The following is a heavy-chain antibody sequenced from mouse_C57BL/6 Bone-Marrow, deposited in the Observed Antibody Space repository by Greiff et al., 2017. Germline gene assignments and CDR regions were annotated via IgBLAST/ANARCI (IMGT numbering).Heavy chain of an antibody. CDR3: ARRGGSSPWFAD. CDR1: GYTFTSYG. CDR2: IYPRRGNT. D-gene: IGHD1-1*01. Sequence: VHLVESGAELARPGASVKLSCKASGYTFTSYGISWVKQRTGQGLEWIGEIYPRRGNTYYNEKFKGKATLTADKSSSTAYMELRSLTSEDSAVYFCARRGGSSPWFADWGQGTLVTVSA. V-gene: IGHV1-81*01. J-gene: IGHJ3*01.